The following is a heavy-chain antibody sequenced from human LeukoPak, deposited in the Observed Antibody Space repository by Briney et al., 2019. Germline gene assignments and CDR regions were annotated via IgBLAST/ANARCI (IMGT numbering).Heavy chain of an antibody. CDR3: ARGGGYSGYGY. V-gene: IGHV3-74*01. CDR1: GFTFSSYW. CDR2: INSDGSST. Sequence: PGGSLRLSCAASGFTFSSYWMHWVRQAPGKGLVWVSRINSDGSSTSCADSVKGRFTISRDNAKNTLYLQMNSLRAEDTAVYYCARGGGYSGYGYWGQGTLVTVSS. D-gene: IGHD5-12*01. J-gene: IGHJ4*02.